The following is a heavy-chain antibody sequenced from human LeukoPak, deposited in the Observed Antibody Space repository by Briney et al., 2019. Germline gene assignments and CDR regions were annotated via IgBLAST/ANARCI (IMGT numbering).Heavy chain of an antibody. Sequence: ASVKVSCKASGYTFTGYYMHWVRQAPGQGLEWMGRINPNSGGTNYAQKFQGRVTMTRDTSISTVYMELSRLRSDDTAVYYCAREVGSGYSEGFDYWGQGTLDTVSS. CDR2: INPNSGGT. D-gene: IGHD5-12*01. CDR3: AREVGSGYSEGFDY. J-gene: IGHJ4*02. V-gene: IGHV1-2*06. CDR1: GYTFTGYY.